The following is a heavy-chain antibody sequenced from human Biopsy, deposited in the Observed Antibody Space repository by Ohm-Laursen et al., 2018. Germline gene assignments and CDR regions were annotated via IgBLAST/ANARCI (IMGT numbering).Heavy chain of an antibody. CDR3: TRATNSTGWPYHYFYGMDI. J-gene: IGHJ6*02. D-gene: IGHD2/OR15-2a*01. CDR2: VYYSGTT. CDR1: GGSISSDW. V-gene: IGHV4-59*01. Sequence: SETLSLTCSVSGGSISSDWWSWIRQTPGKGLEWIGYVYYSGTTTYNPSLRSRVTISVDTSMNQISLRLQSVTAADTAIYYCTRATNSTGWPYHYFYGMDIWGQGTTVTVSS.